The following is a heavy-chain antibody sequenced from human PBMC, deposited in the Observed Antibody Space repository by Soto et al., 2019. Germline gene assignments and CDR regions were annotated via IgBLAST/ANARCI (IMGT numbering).Heavy chain of an antibody. V-gene: IGHV1-46*03. CDR3: ARDHRGTSGDFDY. J-gene: IGHJ4*02. CDR2: IHPSSANT. D-gene: IGHD3-16*01. CDR1: GYTFTNYW. Sequence: ASVKVSCTESGYTFTNYWRHWVRQAPGQGPEWMGFIHPSSANTNHAQKFQGRVTMTRDTSTSTVYMELSSLTSEDTAMYYCARDHRGTSGDFDYWGQGTPVTVSS.